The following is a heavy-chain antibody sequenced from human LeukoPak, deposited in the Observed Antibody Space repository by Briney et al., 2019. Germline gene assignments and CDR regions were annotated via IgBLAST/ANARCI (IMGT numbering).Heavy chain of an antibody. CDR2: IYHSGST. CDR1: GGSISSSNW. J-gene: IGHJ5*02. Sequence: SETLSLTCAVSGGSISSSNWWSWVRQPPGKGLEWSGEIYHSGSTNYNPSLKSRVTISVDKSKNQFSLKLSSVTAADTAVYYCAASSGWYWFDPWGQGTLVTVS. V-gene: IGHV4-4*02. D-gene: IGHD6-19*01. CDR3: AASSGWYWFDP.